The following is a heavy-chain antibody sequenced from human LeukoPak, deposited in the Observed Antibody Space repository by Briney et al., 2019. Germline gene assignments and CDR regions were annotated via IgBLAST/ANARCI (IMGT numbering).Heavy chain of an antibody. D-gene: IGHD4-17*01. CDR1: GGSISSYY. V-gene: IGHV4-59*08. CDR3: ARTPHYGDYVWGLSAYFDY. Sequence: TSETLSLTCTVSGGSISSYYWSWIRQPPGKGLEWIGCIYYSGSTNYNPSLKSRVTISVDTSKNQFSLKLSSVTAADTAVYYCARTPHYGDYVWGLSAYFDYWGQGTLVTVSS. CDR2: IYYSGST. J-gene: IGHJ4*02.